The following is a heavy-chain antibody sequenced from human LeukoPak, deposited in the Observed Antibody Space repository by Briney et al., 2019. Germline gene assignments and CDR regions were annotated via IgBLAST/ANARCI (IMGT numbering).Heavy chain of an antibody. CDR3: ARVSVVYGMDV. Sequence: SETLSLTCSVSGVSISSVYWAWIRQPPGKGLEWIGYMYYTGSTNYNPSLKSRVTISLATSKNQFSLKVSSVTAADTAVYYCARVSVVYGMDVWGRGTTVTVSS. CDR2: MYYTGST. J-gene: IGHJ6*02. CDR1: GVSISSVY. V-gene: IGHV4-59*01.